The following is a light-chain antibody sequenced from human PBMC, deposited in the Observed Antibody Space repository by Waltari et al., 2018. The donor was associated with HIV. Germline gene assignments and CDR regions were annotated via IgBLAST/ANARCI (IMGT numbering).Light chain of an antibody. J-gene: IGKJ2*01. CDR1: QSVLYSSNNKNY. CDR3: QQYYSTPYT. Sequence: DIVMTQSPDSLTVFLGERATINCKSSQSVLYSSNNKNYLAWYQQKAGQPPKLLIYWASTRESGVPDRFSVSGSGTDFSLTISSLQAEDVAVYYCQQYYSTPYTFGQGTKLEIK. V-gene: IGKV4-1*01. CDR2: WAS.